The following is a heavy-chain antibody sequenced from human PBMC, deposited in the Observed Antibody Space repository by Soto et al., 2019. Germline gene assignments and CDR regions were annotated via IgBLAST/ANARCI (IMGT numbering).Heavy chain of an antibody. CDR1: GFTFSSYG. V-gene: IGHV3-30*18. D-gene: IGHD3-22*01. CDR2: ISYDGSNK. J-gene: IGHJ3*02. Sequence: GGSLRLSCAASGFTFSSYGMHWVRQAPGKGLEWVAVISYDGSNKYYADSVKGRFTISRDNSKNTLYLQMNSLRAEDTAVYYCAKMAGGYYDAFDIWGQGTMVTVSS. CDR3: AKMAGGYYDAFDI.